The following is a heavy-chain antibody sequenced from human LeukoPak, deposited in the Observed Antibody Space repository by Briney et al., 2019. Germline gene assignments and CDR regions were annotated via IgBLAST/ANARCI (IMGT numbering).Heavy chain of an antibody. V-gene: IGHV3-13*01. Sequence: GGSLRLSCTASGFTLGGHDMHWVRQTTREGLEWVAAVSSGHHAFYGGSVKGRFTVSREDGKNSLYLQMNSLRAGDTAVYYCVREARGYHYTYCDYWGQGSLVTVSS. CDR3: VREARGYHYTYCDY. D-gene: IGHD5-18*01. CDR1: GFTLGGHD. CDR2: VSSGHHA. J-gene: IGHJ4*02.